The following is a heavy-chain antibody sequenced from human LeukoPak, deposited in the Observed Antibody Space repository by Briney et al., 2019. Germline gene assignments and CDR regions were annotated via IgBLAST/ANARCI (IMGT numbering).Heavy chain of an antibody. J-gene: IGHJ6*02. CDR3: ASRADCSSTSCPYYYYYYGMDV. CDR1: SGSISSSSYY. CDR2: IYYSXXX. D-gene: IGHD2-2*01. Sequence: PSETLSLTCTVSSGSISSSSYYWGWIRQPPGKGLEWIGSIYYSXXXSYNPSLKSRVTISVDASKNQFSLKLSSVTAADTAVYYCASRADCSSTSCPYYYYYYGMDVWGQGTTVTVSS. V-gene: IGHV4-39*01.